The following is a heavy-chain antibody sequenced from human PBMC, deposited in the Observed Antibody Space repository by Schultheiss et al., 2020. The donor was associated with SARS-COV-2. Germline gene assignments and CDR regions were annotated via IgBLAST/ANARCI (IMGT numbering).Heavy chain of an antibody. Sequence: GGSLRLSCAASGFTFSSYAMSWVRQAPGKGLEWVSAISGSGGSTYYADSVKGRFAISRDNSKNTLDLHMNSLRVEDTAVYYCARERTVMTTVTTGYFDYWGLGTLVTVSS. V-gene: IGHV3-23*01. CDR1: GFTFSSYA. J-gene: IGHJ4*02. D-gene: IGHD4-17*01. CDR3: ARERTVMTTVTTGYFDY. CDR2: ISGSGGST.